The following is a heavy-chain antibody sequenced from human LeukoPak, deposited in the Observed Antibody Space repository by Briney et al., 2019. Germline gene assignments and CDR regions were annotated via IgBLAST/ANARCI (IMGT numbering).Heavy chain of an antibody. V-gene: IGHV1-2*02. CDR1: VGTFISYS. J-gene: IGHJ4*02. D-gene: IGHD5-12*01. Sequence: ASVTVSYKASVGTFISYSISWVRQAPGQGREWMGWINPNSGGTNYAQKFQGRLTMTRDTSISTAYMELSRLRSDDTAVYYCAGYSGYENTFDYWGQGTLVTVSS. CDR3: AGYSGYENTFDY. CDR2: INPNSGGT.